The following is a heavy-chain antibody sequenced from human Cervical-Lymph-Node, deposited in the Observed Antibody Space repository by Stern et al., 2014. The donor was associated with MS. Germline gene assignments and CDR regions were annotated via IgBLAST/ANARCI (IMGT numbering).Heavy chain of an antibody. D-gene: IGHD4-11*01. V-gene: IGHV3-30*18. CDR1: GFSFTFNPYD. CDR3: AKIINCYSNRYYFDY. Sequence: QVQLVQSGGGVVQPGRSLTLSCSTSGFSFTFNPYDMHWVRQAPGKGLEWVAVMSYDGNNKNYADSVKGRFIISRDISKNTLYLQNNSLRIEDTAVYFCAKIINCYSNRYYFDYWGQGTLVTVSS. CDR2: MSYDGNNK. J-gene: IGHJ4*02.